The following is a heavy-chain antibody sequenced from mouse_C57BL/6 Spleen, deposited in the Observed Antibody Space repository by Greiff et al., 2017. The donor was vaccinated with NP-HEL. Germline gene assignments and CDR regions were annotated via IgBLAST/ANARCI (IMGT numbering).Heavy chain of an antibody. CDR2: IHPRSGNT. Sequence: QVQLQQSGAELARPGASVKLSCKASGYTFTSYGISWVKQRTGQGLEWIGEIHPRSGNTYYNEKFKGKATLTADKSSSTAYMELLSLTSEDSAVYFCARGVTTDYFDYWGQGTTLTVSS. V-gene: IGHV1-81*01. CDR1: GYTFTSYG. J-gene: IGHJ2*01. D-gene: IGHD2-2*01. CDR3: ARGVTTDYFDY.